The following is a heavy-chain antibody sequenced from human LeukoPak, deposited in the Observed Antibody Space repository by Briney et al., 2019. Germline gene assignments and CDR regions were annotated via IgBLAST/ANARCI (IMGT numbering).Heavy chain of an antibody. CDR3: ARSPYESYFDY. V-gene: IGHV1-2*02. CDR2: INPNRGDK. D-gene: IGHD3-10*01. CDR1: GYTFTGYY. J-gene: IGHJ4*02. Sequence: RASVPVPYKASGYTFTGYYMHWLRQAPGQGLEWMGWINPNRGDKKYAQKFQGTVNINRDTSIRTGYVEVSGLRSYDTAMYYGARSPYESYFDYWGQGTLVTVSS.